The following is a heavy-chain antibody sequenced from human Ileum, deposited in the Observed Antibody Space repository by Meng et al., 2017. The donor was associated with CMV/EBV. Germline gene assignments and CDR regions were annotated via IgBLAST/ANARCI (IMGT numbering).Heavy chain of an antibody. J-gene: IGHJ4*02. CDR2: IIPVFHTT. CDR1: RGTFNKYA. V-gene: IGHV1-69*01. D-gene: IGHD2-2*02. Sequence: SRGTFNKYAISSVRQAPGQGLEWMGAIIPVFHTTHYAQRFQGRVTFTADDSTTTAYMELSTLRSEDTAVYYCARDTAQYTTSYYFKSWGQGTLVTVSS. CDR3: ARDTAQYTTSYYFKS.